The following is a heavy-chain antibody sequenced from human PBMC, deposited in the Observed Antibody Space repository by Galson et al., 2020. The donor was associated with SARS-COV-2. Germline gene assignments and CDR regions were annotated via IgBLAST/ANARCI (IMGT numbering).Heavy chain of an antibody. D-gene: IGHD5-18*01. V-gene: IGHV4-39*07. CDR2: IYYSGST. CDR3: ARDSRIQLWSFQYSPDAFDI. Sequence: SETLSLTCAVSGGSISSSSYYWGWIRQPPGKGLEWIGSIYYSGSTYYNPSLKSRVTISVDTSKNQFSLKLSSVTAADTAVYYCARDSRIQLWSFQYSPDAFDIWGQGTMVTVSS. J-gene: IGHJ3*02. CDR1: GGSISSSSYY.